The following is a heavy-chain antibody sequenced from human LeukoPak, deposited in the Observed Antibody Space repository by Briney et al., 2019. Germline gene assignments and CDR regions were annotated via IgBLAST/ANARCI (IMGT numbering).Heavy chain of an antibody. CDR3: ARDSDQDGMDV. CDR2: ISSSSSTI. CDR1: GFTFSSYS. J-gene: IGHJ6*02. Sequence: GGSLRLSCAASGFTFSSYSMNWVRQAPGKGLEWVSYISSSSSTIYYADSVKGRFTISRDNAKNSLYLQMNSLRAEDTAVYYCARDSDQDGMDVWGQGTTVTVSS. V-gene: IGHV3-48*01.